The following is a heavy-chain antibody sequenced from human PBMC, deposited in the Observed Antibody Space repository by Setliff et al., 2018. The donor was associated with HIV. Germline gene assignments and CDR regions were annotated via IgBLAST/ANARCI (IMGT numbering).Heavy chain of an antibody. Sequence: SETLSLTCAVYGGSFSGYYWSWIRQPPGKGLEWIGEINHSGSTNYNPSLKSRVTISVDTSKNQFSLKLSSVTAADTAVYYCARHPMSPFLEWSYDSWGQGTLVTVSS. J-gene: IGHJ4*02. CDR3: ARHPMSPFLEWSYDS. V-gene: IGHV4-34*01. CDR1: GGSFSGYY. D-gene: IGHD3-3*02. CDR2: INHSGST.